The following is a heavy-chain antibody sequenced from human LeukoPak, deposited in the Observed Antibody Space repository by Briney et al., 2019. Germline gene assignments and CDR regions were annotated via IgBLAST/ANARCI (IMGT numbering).Heavy chain of an antibody. CDR2: MYNSGNT. J-gene: IGHJ4*02. CDR1: GGSIRGYY. Sequence: PSETLSLTCTGSGGSIRGYYWSWIRQPPGRGLEWIGYMYNSGNTNYNPSLKSRVTISVDTSKSQFSLKLSSVTAADTAVYYCARESSGWYYFDYWGQGTLVAVSS. CDR3: ARESSGWYYFDY. D-gene: IGHD6-19*01. V-gene: IGHV4-59*01.